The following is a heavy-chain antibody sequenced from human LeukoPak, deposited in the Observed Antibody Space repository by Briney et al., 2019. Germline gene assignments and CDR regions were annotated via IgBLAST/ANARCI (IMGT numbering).Heavy chain of an antibody. CDR1: GGSISSYY. D-gene: IGHD3-10*01. V-gene: IGHV4-59*08. J-gene: IGHJ5*02. CDR3: ARTLYYYGSGTWFDP. CDR2: IYYSGST. Sequence: SETLSLTCTVSGGSISSYYWSWIRQPPGKGLEWIGYIYYSGSTNYNPSLKSRVTISVDTSKNQFSLKLSSVTAADTAVYYCARTLYYYGSGTWFDPWGQGTLVTVSS.